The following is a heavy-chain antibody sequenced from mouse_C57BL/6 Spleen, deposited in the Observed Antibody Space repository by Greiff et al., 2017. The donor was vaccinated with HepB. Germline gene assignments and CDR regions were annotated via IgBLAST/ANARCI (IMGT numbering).Heavy chain of an antibody. Sequence: EVQLQESRPGLVKPSQSLSLTCSVTGYSITSGYYWNWIRQFPGNKLEWMGYISYDGSNNYNPSLKNRISITRDTSKNQFFLKLNSVTTEDTATYYCAREDDYGSSTGYFDVWGTGTTVTVSS. CDR2: ISYDGSN. D-gene: IGHD1-1*01. V-gene: IGHV3-6*01. CDR1: GYSITSGYY. J-gene: IGHJ1*03. CDR3: AREDDYGSSTGYFDV.